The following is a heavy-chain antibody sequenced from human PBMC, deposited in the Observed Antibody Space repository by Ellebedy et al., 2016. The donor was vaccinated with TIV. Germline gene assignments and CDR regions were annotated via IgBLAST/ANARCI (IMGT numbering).Heavy chain of an antibody. CDR3: ATAGSYHFNY. Sequence: ASVKVSXXASGYTFNNYYMHWVRQAPGQGLEWMGLINPSGGRTTYAQKFQGRVTITRDTSTSTVYMELSILRSEDTAVYYCATAGSYHFNYWGQGTLVSVSS. D-gene: IGHD2-15*01. CDR2: INPSGGRT. V-gene: IGHV1-46*02. J-gene: IGHJ4*02. CDR1: GYTFNNYY.